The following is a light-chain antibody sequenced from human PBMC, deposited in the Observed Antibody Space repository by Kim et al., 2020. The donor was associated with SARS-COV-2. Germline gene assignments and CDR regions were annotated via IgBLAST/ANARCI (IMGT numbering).Light chain of an antibody. CDR2: QHT. CDR1: KVGAKY. J-gene: IGLJ3*02. Sequence: SVSPVNAASITGSGSKVGAKYAYWYQKKPGQSPVFVIYQHTKRPSGISQRFSGSSSGNAATLTISRAQTMDEADYYCQAWDSSIAVFGGGTQLTVL. CDR3: QAWDSSIAV. V-gene: IGLV3-1*01.